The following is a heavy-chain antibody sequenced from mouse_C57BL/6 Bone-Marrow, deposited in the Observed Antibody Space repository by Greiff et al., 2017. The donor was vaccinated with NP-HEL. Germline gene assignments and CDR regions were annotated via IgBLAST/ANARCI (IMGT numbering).Heavy chain of an antibody. V-gene: IGHV1-81*01. CDR2: IYPRSGNT. J-gene: IGHJ4*01. D-gene: IGHD1-1*01. Sequence: QVQLKESGAELARPGASVKLSCKASGYTFTSYGISWVKQRTGQGLEWIGEIYPRSGNTYYNEKFKGKATLTADKSSSTAYMELRSLTSEDSAVYFCARSHYYGSSYCAMDYWGQGTSVTVSS. CDR3: ARSHYYGSSYCAMDY. CDR1: GYTFTSYG.